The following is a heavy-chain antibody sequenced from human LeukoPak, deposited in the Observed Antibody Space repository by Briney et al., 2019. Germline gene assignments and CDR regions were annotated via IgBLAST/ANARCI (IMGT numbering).Heavy chain of an antibody. CDR2: IYHSGST. D-gene: IGHD6-13*01. CDR3: ARKAAAFDY. CDR1: GYSISSDYY. V-gene: IGHV4-38-2*02. J-gene: IGHJ4*02. Sequence: SETLSLTCTVSGYSISSDYYWGWIRQPPGKGLEWIGSIYHSGSTYYNPSLKSRVTISVDTSKNQFSLKLSSVTAADTAVYYCARKAAAFDYWGQGTLVTVSS.